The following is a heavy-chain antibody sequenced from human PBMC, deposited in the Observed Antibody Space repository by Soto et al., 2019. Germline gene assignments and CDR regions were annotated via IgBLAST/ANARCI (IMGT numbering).Heavy chain of an antibody. V-gene: IGHV1-18*01. J-gene: IGHJ4*02. CDR3: ARDTDLTLVTTLDY. D-gene: IGHD4-17*01. Sequence: GASVKVSCKASGYTFTSYGISWVRQAPGQGLEWMGWISAYNGNTNYAQKLQGRVTMTTDTSTSTAYMELRSLRSDDTAVYYCARDTDLTLVTTLDYWGQGTPVTVSS. CDR1: GYTFTSYG. CDR2: ISAYNGNT.